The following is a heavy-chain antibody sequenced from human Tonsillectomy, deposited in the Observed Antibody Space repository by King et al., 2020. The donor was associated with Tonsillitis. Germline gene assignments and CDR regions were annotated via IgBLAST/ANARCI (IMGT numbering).Heavy chain of an antibody. J-gene: IGHJ3*02. D-gene: IGHD3-22*01. V-gene: IGHV3-23*04. CDR2: ISGSGGST. CDR1: GFTFSSYA. CDR3: ARDAYDSSGYYLSIAFDI. Sequence: VQLVESGGGLVQPGGSLRLSCAASGFTFSSYAMSWVRQAPGKGLEWVAAISGSGGSTYYADSVKGRFTISRDKSKNTLYLQMNSLSAEDTAVYYCARDAYDSSGYYLSIAFDIWGQGTMVTVSS.